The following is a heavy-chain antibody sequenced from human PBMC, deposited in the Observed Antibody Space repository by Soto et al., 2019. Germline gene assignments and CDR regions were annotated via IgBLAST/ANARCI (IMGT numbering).Heavy chain of an antibody. Sequence: GGSVKVSCKASGYTFTSYDINWVRQATGQGLEWMGWMNPNSGNTGYAQKFQGRVTMTRNTSISTAYMELSSLRSEDTAVYYCARSLRGNYYYYYMDVWGKGTTVTVSS. CDR1: GYTFTSYD. J-gene: IGHJ6*03. D-gene: IGHD5-12*01. V-gene: IGHV1-8*01. CDR2: MNPNSGNT. CDR3: ARSLRGNYYYYYMDV.